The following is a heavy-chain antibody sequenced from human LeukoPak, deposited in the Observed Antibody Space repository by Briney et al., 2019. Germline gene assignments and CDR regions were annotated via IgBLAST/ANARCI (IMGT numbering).Heavy chain of an antibody. Sequence: PGGSLRLSCAASGFTFSTYSMNWVRQAPGKGLEWISYIGGTHDTIIYADSVKGRFTISRDNAKNSLFLQMNSLRAEDTALYYCARDRDNGFTYWGQGTLVTVSS. J-gene: IGHJ4*02. CDR1: GFTFSTYS. CDR2: IGGTHDTI. CDR3: ARDRDNGFTY. V-gene: IGHV3-48*01. D-gene: IGHD4-17*01.